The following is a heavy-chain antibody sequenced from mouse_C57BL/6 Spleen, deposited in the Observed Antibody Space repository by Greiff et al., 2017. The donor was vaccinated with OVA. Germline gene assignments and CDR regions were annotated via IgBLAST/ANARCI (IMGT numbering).Heavy chain of an antibody. V-gene: IGHV1-84*01. J-gene: IGHJ4*01. Sequence: QVQLQQSGPELVKPGASVKISCKASGYTFTDYYINWVTQRPGQGLEWIGWISPGSGNTKYNEKFKGKATLTVDTSSSTAYMQLSSLTSEDSAVYFCARYGLGVYAMDYWGQGTSVTVSS. CDR2: ISPGSGNT. CDR1: GYTFTDYY. CDR3: ARYGLGVYAMDY. D-gene: IGHD4-1*01.